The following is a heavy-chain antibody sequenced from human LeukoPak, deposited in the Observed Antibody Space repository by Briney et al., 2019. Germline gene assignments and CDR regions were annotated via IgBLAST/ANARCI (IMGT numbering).Heavy chain of an antibody. J-gene: IGHJ5*02. Sequence: PSETLSLTCAVYGGSFSGYYWSWIRQPPGKGLEWIGEINHSGSTNYNPSLKSRVTISVDTSKNQFSLKLSSVTAADTAVYYCARPRAPRYCSSTSCSYNWFDPWGQGTLVTVSS. D-gene: IGHD2-2*01. V-gene: IGHV4-34*01. CDR1: GGSFSGYY. CDR2: INHSGST. CDR3: ARPRAPRYCSSTSCSYNWFDP.